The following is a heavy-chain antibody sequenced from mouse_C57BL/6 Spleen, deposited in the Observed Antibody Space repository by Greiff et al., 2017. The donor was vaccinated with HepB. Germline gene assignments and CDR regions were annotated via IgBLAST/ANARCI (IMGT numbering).Heavy chain of an antibody. V-gene: IGHV3-6*01. J-gene: IGHJ2*01. CDR1: GYSITSGYY. CDR2: ISYDGSN. D-gene: IGHD1-1*01. CDR3: AREGTTVVDYFDY. Sequence: EVKVEESGPGLVKPSQSLSLTCSVTGYSITSGYYWNWIRQFPGNKLEWMGYISYDGSNNYNPSLKNRIPITRDTSKNQFFLKLNSVTTEDTATYYCAREGTTVVDYFDYWGQGTTLTVSS.